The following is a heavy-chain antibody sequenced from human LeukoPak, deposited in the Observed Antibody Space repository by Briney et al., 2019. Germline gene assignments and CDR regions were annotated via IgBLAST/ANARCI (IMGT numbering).Heavy chain of an antibody. D-gene: IGHD3-22*01. J-gene: IGHJ4*02. CDR1: GGTFSSYT. CDR2: ISAYNGNT. CDR3: ARDRSYYYDSSGYPPSDY. Sequence: ASVKVSCKASGGTFSSYTISWVRQAPGQGLEWMGWISAYNGNTNYAQKLQGRVTMTTDTSTSTAYMELRSLRSDDTAVYYCARDRSYYYDSSGYPPSDYWGQGTLVTVSS. V-gene: IGHV1-18*01.